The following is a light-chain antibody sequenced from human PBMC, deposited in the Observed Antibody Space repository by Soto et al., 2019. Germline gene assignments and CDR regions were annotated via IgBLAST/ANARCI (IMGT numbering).Light chain of an antibody. CDR1: QGISSY. CDR2: AAS. CDR3: QQLNSYPLG. Sequence: DIQLTQSPSFLSASVGDRVTITCRARQGISSYLAWYQQKPGKAPKLLIYAASTLQSGVASRFSGSGSGTEFTLTISRLQPEDFATYYCQQLNSYPLGFGGGTKVEIK. V-gene: IGKV1-9*01. J-gene: IGKJ4*01.